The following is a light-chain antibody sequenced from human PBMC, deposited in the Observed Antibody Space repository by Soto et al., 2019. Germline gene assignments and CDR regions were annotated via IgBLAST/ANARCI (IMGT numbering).Light chain of an antibody. CDR3: ETWDSDTWV. V-gene: IGLV4-60*02. CDR1: SGHSSYI. J-gene: IGLJ3*02. CDR2: LEGSGSY. Sequence: QLVLTQSSSASASLGSSVKLTCTLTSGHSSYIIAWHQQQPGKAPRYLMKLEGSGSYNKGSGVPDRFSGSSSGADRYLTISNLQFDDEADYYCETWDSDTWVFGGGTKVTGL.